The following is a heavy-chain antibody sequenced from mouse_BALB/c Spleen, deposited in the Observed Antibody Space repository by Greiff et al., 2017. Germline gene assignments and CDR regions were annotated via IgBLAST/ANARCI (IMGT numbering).Heavy chain of an antibody. Sequence: QVQLQQSGPELVKPGASVRISCKASGYTFTSYYIHWVKQRPGQGLEWIGWIYPGNVNTKYNEKFKGKATLTADKSSSTAYMQLSSLTSEDSAVYFCARSRGSPWFAYWGQGTLVTVSA. CDR2: IYPGNVNT. CDR3: ARSRGSPWFAY. V-gene: IGHV1S56*01. J-gene: IGHJ3*01. CDR1: GYTFTSYY.